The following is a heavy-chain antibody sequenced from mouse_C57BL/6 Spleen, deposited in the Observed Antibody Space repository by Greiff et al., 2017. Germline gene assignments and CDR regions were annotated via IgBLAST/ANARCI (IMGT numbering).Heavy chain of an antibody. V-gene: IGHV5-17*01. Sequence: DVHLVESGGGLVKPGGSLKLSCAASGFTFSDYGMHWVRQAPEKGLEWVAYISSGSSTIYYADTVKGRFTISRDNAKNTLFLQMTSLRSEDTAMYYCAIYSYAMDYWGQGTSVTVSS. D-gene: IGHD2-12*01. J-gene: IGHJ4*01. CDR3: AIYSYAMDY. CDR1: GFTFSDYG. CDR2: ISSGSSTI.